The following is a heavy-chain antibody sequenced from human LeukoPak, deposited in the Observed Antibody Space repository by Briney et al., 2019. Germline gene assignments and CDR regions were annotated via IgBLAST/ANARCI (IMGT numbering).Heavy chain of an antibody. V-gene: IGHV1-2*02. Sequence: ASVKVSCKASGYTFTGYYMHWVRQAPGQGLEWMGWINPYSGDTNYAQKFQGRVTMTRDTSISTAYMELSSLKSDDTAVYYCARVAMSGIGSDDFWGQGTLVTASS. CDR2: INPYSGDT. J-gene: IGHJ4*02. CDR3: ARVAMSGIGSDDF. D-gene: IGHD1-26*01. CDR1: GYTFTGYY.